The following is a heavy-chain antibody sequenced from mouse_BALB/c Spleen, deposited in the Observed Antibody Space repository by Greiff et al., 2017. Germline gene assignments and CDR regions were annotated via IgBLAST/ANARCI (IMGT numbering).Heavy chain of an antibody. V-gene: IGHV1-19*01. Sequence: VQLQQSGPELVKPGASVKMSCKASGYTFTDYYMDWVKQSHGESFEWIGRVNPYNGGTSYNQKFKGKATLTVDKSSSTAYMELNSLTSEDSAVYYCARSDYYGRWGYFDYWGQGTTLTVSS. J-gene: IGHJ2*01. CDR2: VNPYNGGT. CDR1: GYTFTDYY. CDR3: ARSDYYGRWGYFDY. D-gene: IGHD1-1*01.